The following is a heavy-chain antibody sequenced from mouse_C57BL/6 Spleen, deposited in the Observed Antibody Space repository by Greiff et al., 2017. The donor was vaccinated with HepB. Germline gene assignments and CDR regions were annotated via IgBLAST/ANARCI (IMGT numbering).Heavy chain of an antibody. D-gene: IGHD1-1*01. CDR3: TPHYYGSTWFAY. CDR1: GFNIKDDY. V-gene: IGHV14-4*01. Sequence: EVQLQQSGAELVRPGASVKLSCTASGFNIKDDYMHWVKQRPEQGLEWIGWIDPENGDTEYASKFQGKATITADTSSNTAYLQLSSLTSEDTAVYYCTPHYYGSTWFAYWGHRTLVTVSA. CDR2: IDPENGDT. J-gene: IGHJ3*01.